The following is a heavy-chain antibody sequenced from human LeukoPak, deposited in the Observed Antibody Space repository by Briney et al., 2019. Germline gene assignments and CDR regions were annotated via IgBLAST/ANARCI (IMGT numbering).Heavy chain of an antibody. J-gene: IGHJ4*02. CDR1: SGSISSGSYY. D-gene: IGHD5-18*01. V-gene: IGHV4-30-2*01. Sequence: SQTLSLTCTVSSGSISSGSYYWSWIRQPPGKGLEWIGEINHSGSTNYNPSLKSRVTISVDTSKNQFSLKLSSVTAADTAVYYFASTRGYSYGLTDYWGQGTLVTVSS. CDR3: ASTRGYSYGLTDY. CDR2: INHSGST.